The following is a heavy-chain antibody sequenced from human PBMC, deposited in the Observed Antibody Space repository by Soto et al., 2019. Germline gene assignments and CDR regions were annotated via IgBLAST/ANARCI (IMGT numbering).Heavy chain of an antibody. CDR3: SSLVGATYFDD. V-gene: IGHV4-31*03. CDR1: GGSMTSGDQY. Sequence: NPSETLSLTCTVTGGSMTSGDQYWTWTRHRPGEGLEWFGYINHRGSLYYNPSLKIRVSMSADTSKNQFSLNLMSVTAADTAVYYCSSLVGATYFDDWGQGTRVTVSS. J-gene: IGHJ4*02. CDR2: INHRGSL. D-gene: IGHD1-26*01.